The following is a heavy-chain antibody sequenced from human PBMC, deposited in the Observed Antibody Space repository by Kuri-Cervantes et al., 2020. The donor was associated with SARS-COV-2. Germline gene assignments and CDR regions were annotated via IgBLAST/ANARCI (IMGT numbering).Heavy chain of an antibody. CDR2: VRYDGKTK. CDR1: GFSFSSYG. Sequence: GESLKISCVASGFSFSSYGMHWVRQTPGKGLEWVTFVRYDGKTKDYADSVKGRITISRDSSKNTLYLQMNSLRAEDTAVYYCAKDYYSSSSNYFDYWGQGTLVTVSS. CDR3: AKDYYSSSSNYFDY. J-gene: IGHJ4*02. V-gene: IGHV3-30*02. D-gene: IGHD6-6*01.